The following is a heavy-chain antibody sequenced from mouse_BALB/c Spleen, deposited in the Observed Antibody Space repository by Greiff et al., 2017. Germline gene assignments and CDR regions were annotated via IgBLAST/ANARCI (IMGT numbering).Heavy chain of an antibody. CDR1: GFAFSSYD. CDR2: ISSGGGST. CDR3: ARHEGGPFDY. D-gene: IGHD1-1*02. J-gene: IGHJ2*01. V-gene: IGHV5-12-1*01. Sequence: EVKLVESGGGLVKPGGSLKLSCAASGFAFSSYDMSWVRQTPEKRLEWVAYISSGGGSTYYPDTVKGRFTISRDNAKNTLYLQMSSLKSEDTAMYYCARHEGGPFDYWGQGTTLTVSS.